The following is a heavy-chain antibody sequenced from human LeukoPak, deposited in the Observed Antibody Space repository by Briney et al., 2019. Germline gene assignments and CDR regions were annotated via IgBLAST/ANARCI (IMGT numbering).Heavy chain of an antibody. J-gene: IGHJ4*02. Sequence: SGGSLRLSCAASGFTFSSYSMNWVRQAPGKGLEWVSSISSSSSYIYYADSVKGRFTISRDNAKNSLYLQMNSLRAEDTAVYYCARADSSGWYLPDYWGQGTLVTVSP. V-gene: IGHV3-21*01. CDR2: ISSSSSYI. CDR3: ARADSSGWYLPDY. D-gene: IGHD6-19*01. CDR1: GFTFSSYS.